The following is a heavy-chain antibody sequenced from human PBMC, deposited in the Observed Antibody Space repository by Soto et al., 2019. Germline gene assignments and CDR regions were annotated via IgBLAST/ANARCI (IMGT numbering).Heavy chain of an antibody. D-gene: IGHD4-17*01. Sequence: QAQLQESGPGLVKPSETLSLPCTVSGGSISSYYWCWIRQPPGKGLEWIGYIYYSGSTNYNPSLKSRVIISVDTSKNQFSLKLSSVTAADTAVYYCARRYGDQFDYWGQGALVTVSS. V-gene: IGHV4-59*01. J-gene: IGHJ4*02. CDR1: GGSISSYY. CDR2: IYYSGST. CDR3: ARRYGDQFDY.